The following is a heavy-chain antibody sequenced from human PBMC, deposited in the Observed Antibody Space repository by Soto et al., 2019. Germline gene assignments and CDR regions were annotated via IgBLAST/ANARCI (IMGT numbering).Heavy chain of an antibody. J-gene: IGHJ6*03. CDR1: GYTFTSYA. V-gene: IGHV1-3*01. CDR2: INAGNGNT. D-gene: IGHD6-6*01. CDR3: ARDRLVSYYYDMDV. Sequence: QVQLVQSGAEVKKPGASVKVSCKASGYTFTSYAMHWVRQAPGQRLEWMGWINAGNGNTKYSQKFQGRVTITRDTSASTAYMELSSLRSEDTAVYYCARDRLVSYYYDMDVWGKGTTVTVSS.